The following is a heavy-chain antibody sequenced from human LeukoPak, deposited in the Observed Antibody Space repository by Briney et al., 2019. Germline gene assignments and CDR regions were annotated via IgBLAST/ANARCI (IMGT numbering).Heavy chain of an antibody. CDR2: IYYTGST. CDR3: ARGPQGVTRPEY. J-gene: IGHJ4*02. CDR1: GGSISSSTYF. V-gene: IGHV4-39*01. Sequence: SETLSLTCTVSGGSISSSTYFWGWIRQPPGKGLEWIGTIYYTGSTYYNPSLKSRVTISVDTSKNQFSLTVRSVTAADTAVYYCARGPQGVTRPEYWGQGTLVTVSS. D-gene: IGHD4-17*01.